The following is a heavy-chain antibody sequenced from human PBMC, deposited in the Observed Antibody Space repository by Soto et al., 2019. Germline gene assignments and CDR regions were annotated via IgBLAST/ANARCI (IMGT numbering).Heavy chain of an antibody. CDR2: INPNSGGT. Sequence: GASVKVSCKASGYTFTGYYMHWVRQAPGQGLEWMGWINPNSGGTNYAQKFQGWVTMTRDTSISTAYMELSRLRSDDTAVYYCARDLQLGYCSGGSCYPYYYYYGMDVWG. J-gene: IGHJ6*02. CDR1: GYTFTGYY. V-gene: IGHV1-2*04. D-gene: IGHD2-15*01. CDR3: ARDLQLGYCSGGSCYPYYYYYGMDV.